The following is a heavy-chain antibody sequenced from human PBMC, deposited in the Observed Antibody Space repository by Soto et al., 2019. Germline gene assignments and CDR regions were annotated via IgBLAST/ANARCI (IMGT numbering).Heavy chain of an antibody. V-gene: IGHV4-59*01. CDR2: VYYSGST. Sequence: SETLSLTCTVSGGSISSSYWGWIRQPPGKGLEWIGYVYYSGSTNYNPSLKSRVTISVDTSKNQFSLKLSSVTAADTAVYYCARRQDGYFDYWGQGTLVTVS. J-gene: IGHJ4*02. CDR3: ARRQDGYFDY. CDR1: GGSISSSY. D-gene: IGHD2-15*01.